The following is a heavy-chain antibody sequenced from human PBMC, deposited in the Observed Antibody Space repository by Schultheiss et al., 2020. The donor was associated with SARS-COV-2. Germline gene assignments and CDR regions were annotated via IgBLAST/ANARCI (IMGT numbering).Heavy chain of an antibody. J-gene: IGHJ4*02. D-gene: IGHD3-9*01. CDR3: AHRNVLRYFDWLLYYIDY. CDR2: IYWNDDK. CDR1: GFSLSTSGVG. V-gene: IGHV2-5*01. Sequence: SGPTLVKPTQTLTLTCTFSGFSLSTSGVGVGWIRQPPGKALEWLALIYWNDDKRYSPSLKSRLTITKDTSKNQVVLTMTNMDPVDTATYYCAHRNVLRYFDWLLYYIDYWGQGTLVTVAS.